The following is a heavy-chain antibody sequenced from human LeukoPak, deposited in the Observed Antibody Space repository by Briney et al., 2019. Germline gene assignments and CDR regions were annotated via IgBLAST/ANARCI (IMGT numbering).Heavy chain of an antibody. D-gene: IGHD1-1*01. CDR3: ARDLQNWNDAPHSYNWFDP. CDR1: GGSIRSSYYY. V-gene: IGHV4-61*01. Sequence: SDTLSLTCTVSGGSIRSSYYYWSWIRQPPGKGLEWIGYIYYSGSTNYNPSLKSRVTISVDTSKNQFSLKLSSVTAADTAVYYCARDLQNWNDAPHSYNWFDPWGQGTLVTVSS. J-gene: IGHJ5*02. CDR2: IYYSGST.